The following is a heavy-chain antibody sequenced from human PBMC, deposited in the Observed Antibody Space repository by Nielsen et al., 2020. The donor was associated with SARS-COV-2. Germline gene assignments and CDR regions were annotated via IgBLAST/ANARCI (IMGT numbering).Heavy chain of an antibody. CDR2: ISAYNGRT. Sequence: ASVKVSCKASGYTFSKYGISWVRQAPGQGLEWMGWISAYNGRTSYAQKLQGRVSLTRDTPATTAYMELSSLSSEDTAVYFCARGNCSGTTCYGLDYWGQGTLVSVSS. D-gene: IGHD2-15*01. V-gene: IGHV1-18*04. CDR1: GYTFSKYG. J-gene: IGHJ4*02. CDR3: ARGNCSGTTCYGLDY.